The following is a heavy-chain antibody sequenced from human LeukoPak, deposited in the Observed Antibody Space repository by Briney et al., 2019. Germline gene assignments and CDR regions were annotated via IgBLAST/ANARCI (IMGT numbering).Heavy chain of an antibody. CDR1: GFTFSSYW. CDR3: ARGRGAIAAVYDY. J-gene: IGHJ4*02. CDR2: IKQDGSEK. V-gene: IGHV3-7*01. D-gene: IGHD6-13*01. Sequence: PGGSLRLSCAASGFTFSSYWMSWVRQAPGKGLEWVANIKQDGSEKYHVDSVKGRFTISRDNAKNSLYLQMNSLRAEDTAVYYCARGRGAIAAVYDYWGQGTLVTVSS.